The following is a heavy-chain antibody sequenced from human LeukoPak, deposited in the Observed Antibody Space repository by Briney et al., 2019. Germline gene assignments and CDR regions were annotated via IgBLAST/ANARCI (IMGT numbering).Heavy chain of an antibody. CDR3: AHRPSPMITCGGAPDYLDY. Sequence: ASGPTLVKPTQTLTLTGTFSGFSLSTSGVCAGWIRQPPGKALEWLALIYWDDDKRYSPSLKSRLTITKDTFKNQVVLTMTNMDPVDTATYYCAHRPSPMITCGGAPDYLDYWGQGTLVTVSS. D-gene: IGHD3-16*01. J-gene: IGHJ4*02. V-gene: IGHV2-5*02. CDR2: IYWDDDK. CDR1: GFSLSTSGVC.